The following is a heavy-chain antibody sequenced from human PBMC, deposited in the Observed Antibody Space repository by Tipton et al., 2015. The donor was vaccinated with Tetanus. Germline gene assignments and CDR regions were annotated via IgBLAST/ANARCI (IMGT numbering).Heavy chain of an antibody. V-gene: IGHV4-4*07. CDR2: IYTSGST. Sequence: TLSLTCTVSGGSISSYYWSWIRQPAGKGLEWIGRIYTSGSTNYNPSLKSRVTMSVDTSKNQFSLKLSSVTAADTAVYYCAGDRSDFYGSGDGMDVWGQGTTVTVSS. J-gene: IGHJ6*02. CDR3: AGDRSDFYGSGDGMDV. D-gene: IGHD3-10*01. CDR1: GGSISSYY.